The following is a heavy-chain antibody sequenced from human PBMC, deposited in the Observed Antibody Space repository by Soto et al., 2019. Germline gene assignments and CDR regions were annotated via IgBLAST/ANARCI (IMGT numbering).Heavy chain of an antibody. CDR1: GFTFSSYA. CDR3: AKRRGAGGNFDS. D-gene: IGHD1-26*01. V-gene: IGHV3-23*01. Sequence: DVQLLESGGGLVQPEGSLRLSCAASGFTFSSYAMGWVRQGPGKGLEWVAVVSIGGSTHYADSVRGRFTISRDNSKNTLSMQMNSLTAEDTAVYFCAKRRGAGGNFDSWGQGARVTVSS. CDR2: VSIGGST. J-gene: IGHJ4*02.